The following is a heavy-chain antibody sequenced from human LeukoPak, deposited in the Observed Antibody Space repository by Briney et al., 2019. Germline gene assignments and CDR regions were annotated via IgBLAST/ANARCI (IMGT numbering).Heavy chain of an antibody. CDR3: AKDVPGYSYGTFDY. CDR2: INWNGDSR. J-gene: IGHJ4*02. D-gene: IGHD5-18*01. Sequence: GGSLRLSCTASGFKFDDYDMTWVRQAPGKGLEWVSDINWNGDSRGYAHSVRGRFTIYRDNSKNSLYLQMNSLRAEDTAVYYCAKDVPGYSYGTFDYWGQGTLVTVSS. CDR1: GFKFDDYD. V-gene: IGHV3-20*04.